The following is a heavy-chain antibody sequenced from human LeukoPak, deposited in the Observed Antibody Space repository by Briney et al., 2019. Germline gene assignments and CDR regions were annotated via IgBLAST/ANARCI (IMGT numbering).Heavy chain of an antibody. CDR1: GYSFTSYW. CDR2: IYPGDSDT. J-gene: IGHJ4*02. Sequence: GGALEISFKGPGYSFTSYWIGWGRQMPGKGVEWMGIIYPGDSDTRYSPSFQGQFTISADKSISTAYLQWSSLKASDTAMFYCARGVRSMTGFDYWGQGTLVTVSS. V-gene: IGHV5-51*01. D-gene: IGHD2/OR15-2a*01. CDR3: ARGVRSMTGFDY.